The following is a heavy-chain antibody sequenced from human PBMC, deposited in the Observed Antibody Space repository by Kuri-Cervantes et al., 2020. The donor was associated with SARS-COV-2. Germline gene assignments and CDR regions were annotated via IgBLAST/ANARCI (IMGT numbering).Heavy chain of an antibody. CDR3: ERDPTGLQYYFDY. V-gene: IGHV4-38-2*02. D-gene: IGHD4-11*01. J-gene: IGHJ4*02. CDR1: GYSISSGYY. Sequence: GSLRLSCTVSGYSISSGYYWGWIRQPPGKGLEWIGSIYHSGSTYYNPSLKSRVTISVDTSKNQFSLKLSSVTAADTAVYYCERDPTGLQYYFDYWGQGTLVTVSS. CDR2: IYHSGST.